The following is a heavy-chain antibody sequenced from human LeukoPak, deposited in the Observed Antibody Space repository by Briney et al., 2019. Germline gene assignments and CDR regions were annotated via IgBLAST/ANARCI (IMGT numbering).Heavy chain of an antibody. D-gene: IGHD3-3*01. Sequence: SETLSLTCTVSGGSISSYYWSWIRQPAGKGLEWIGRIYTSGSTNYNPSLKSRVTMSVDTSKNQFSLKLSSVTAADTAVYYCARDWRPTAGNWFDPWGQGTLVTVSS. CDR3: ARDWRPTAGNWFDP. J-gene: IGHJ5*02. CDR1: GGSISSYY. V-gene: IGHV4-4*07. CDR2: IYTSGST.